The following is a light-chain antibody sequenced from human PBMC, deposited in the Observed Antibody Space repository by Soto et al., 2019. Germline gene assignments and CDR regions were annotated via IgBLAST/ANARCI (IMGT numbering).Light chain of an antibody. J-gene: IGKJ1*01. CDR1: QSVSSN. CDR2: GVS. Sequence: EIVMTQSPATLSVSPGERATLSCMACQSVSSNLAWFQQKPGQAPRLLIYGVSTRATGIPDRFSGSGSGTEFTLTISRVQSEDFAVYYCQQYNNWPRTFGQGTKVDIK. CDR3: QQYNNWPRT. V-gene: IGKV3-15*01.